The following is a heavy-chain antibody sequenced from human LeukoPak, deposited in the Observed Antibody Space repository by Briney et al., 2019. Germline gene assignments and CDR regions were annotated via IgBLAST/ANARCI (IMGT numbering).Heavy chain of an antibody. V-gene: IGHV1-18*04. CDR2: TSAYNGNT. J-gene: IGHJ5*02. CDR3: ARVPFGGSSSWYDGWFDP. CDR1: GYTFTSYG. D-gene: IGHD6-13*01. Sequence: ASVKVSCKASGYTFTSYGISWVRQAPGQGLEWMGWTSAYNGNTNYAQKLQGRVTMTTDTSTSTAYMELRSLRSDDRAVYYCARVPFGGSSSWYDGWFDPWGQGTLVTVPS.